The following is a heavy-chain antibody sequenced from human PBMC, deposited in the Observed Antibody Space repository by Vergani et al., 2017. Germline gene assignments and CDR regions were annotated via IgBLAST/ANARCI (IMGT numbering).Heavy chain of an antibody. J-gene: IGHJ3*02. D-gene: IGHD3-16*01. CDR2: MYHSGST. Sequence: QVQLQESGPGLVKPSETLSLTCPVSGGSMSGYYWSWLRQPPGKELEWIGYMYHSGSTNYNPSLETRVTISGDTSKNQFSLKLNSVTAADTAVYYCARQFWVSQGVGAFETWGRGTEVSVSS. V-gene: IGHV4-59*01. CDR3: ARQFWVSQGVGAFET. CDR1: GGSMSGYY.